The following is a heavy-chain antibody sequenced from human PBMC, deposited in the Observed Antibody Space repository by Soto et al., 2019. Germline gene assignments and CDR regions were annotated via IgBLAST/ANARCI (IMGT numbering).Heavy chain of an antibody. D-gene: IGHD3-16*02. J-gene: IGHJ4*02. CDR2: ISAYNGNT. CDR1: GYTFTSYG. V-gene: IGHV1-18*01. CDR3: ARDPPYDYVWGSYRSDY. Sequence: ASVKVSCTASGYTFTSYGISWVRQAPGQGLEWMGWISAYNGNTNYAQKLQGRVTMTTDTSTSTAYMELRSLRSDDTAVYYCARDPPYDYVWGSYRSDYWGQGTLVTVSS.